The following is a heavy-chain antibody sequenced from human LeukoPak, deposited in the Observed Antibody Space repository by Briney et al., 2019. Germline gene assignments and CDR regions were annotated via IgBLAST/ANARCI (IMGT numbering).Heavy chain of an antibody. D-gene: IGHD4-17*01. Sequence: GASVKVSCKASGYTFTSYGISWVRQAPGQGLEWMGWISAYNGNTNYAQKPQGRVTMTTDTSTSTAYMELRSLRSDDTAVYYCTRESVTTPSNGMDVWGQGTTVTVSS. J-gene: IGHJ6*02. V-gene: IGHV1-18*01. CDR2: ISAYNGNT. CDR1: GYTFTSYG. CDR3: TRESVTTPSNGMDV.